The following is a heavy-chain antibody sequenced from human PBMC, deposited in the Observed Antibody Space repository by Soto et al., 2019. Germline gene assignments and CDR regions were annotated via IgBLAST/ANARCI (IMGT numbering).Heavy chain of an antibody. Sequence: GGSLRLSCAASGFTFSSYSMNWVRQAPGKGLEWVSSISSSSSYIYYADSVKGRFTISRDNAKNSLYLQMNSLRAEDTAVYYCARGRDLKYYYDSSGYYYYYWGQGTLVTVSS. CDR3: ARGRDLKYYYDSSGYYYYY. D-gene: IGHD3-22*01. CDR2: ISSSSSYI. V-gene: IGHV3-21*01. CDR1: GFTFSSYS. J-gene: IGHJ4*02.